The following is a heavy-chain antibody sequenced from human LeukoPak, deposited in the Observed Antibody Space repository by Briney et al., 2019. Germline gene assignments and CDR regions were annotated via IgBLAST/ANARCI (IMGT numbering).Heavy chain of an antibody. CDR2: IIPSLRIA. CDR1: GDTFNNYA. Sequence: GASVKVSCKASGDTFNNYAISWVRQAPGQGLEWMGRIIPSLRIANYAQKFQGRVTITADKSTSTAYMELSSLRSGDTAVYYCARDLLVHPRLYYYGMDVWGQGTTVTVSS. J-gene: IGHJ6*02. CDR3: ARDLLVHPRLYYYGMDV. V-gene: IGHV1-69*04.